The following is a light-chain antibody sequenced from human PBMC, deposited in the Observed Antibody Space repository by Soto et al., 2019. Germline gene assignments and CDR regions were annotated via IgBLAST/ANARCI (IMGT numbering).Light chain of an antibody. CDR2: GTS. J-gene: IGKJ1*01. Sequence: EVVLTQSPGTLSLSPGERATLSCRASQSVSSHYLAWYQQRPGQAPRLLIYGTSTRATGIPDRFSGSGSGTDFTITSNRLAPEDFAVYYCQQYGYSPRTFGQGTKVEFK. CDR3: QQYGYSPRT. CDR1: QSVSSHY. V-gene: IGKV3-20*01.